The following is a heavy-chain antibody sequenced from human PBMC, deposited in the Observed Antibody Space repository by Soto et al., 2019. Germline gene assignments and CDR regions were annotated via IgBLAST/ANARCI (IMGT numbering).Heavy chain of an antibody. CDR2: ITPLLGTA. CDR3: ARVSSTGIDYGDYKTYWYFDL. D-gene: IGHD4-17*01. J-gene: IGHJ2*01. CDR1: GGTFSSYA. V-gene: IGHV1-69*01. Sequence: QVQLVQSGAEVKKPGSSVKVSCKASGGTFSSYAISWVRQAPGQGLAGMGGITPLLGTANYAQKFQGRVTITADESTSTAYMELGSRRSEDTAVYYCARVSSTGIDYGDYKTYWYFDLWGRGTLVTVSS.